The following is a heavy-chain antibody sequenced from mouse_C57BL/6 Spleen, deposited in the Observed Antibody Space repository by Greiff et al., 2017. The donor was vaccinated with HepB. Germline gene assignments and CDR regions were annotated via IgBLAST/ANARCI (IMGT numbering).Heavy chain of an antibody. CDR1: GYTFTSYW. D-gene: IGHD2-4*01. CDR3: ARRGLRRGDAMDC. J-gene: IGHJ4*01. V-gene: IGHV1-55*01. Sequence: VQLQQPGAELVKPGASVKMSCKASGYTFTSYWITWVKQRPGQGLEWIGDIYPGSGSTNYNEKFKSKATLTVDTSSSTAYMQLSSLTSEDSAVYYCARRGLRRGDAMDCWGQGTSVTVSS. CDR2: IYPGSGST.